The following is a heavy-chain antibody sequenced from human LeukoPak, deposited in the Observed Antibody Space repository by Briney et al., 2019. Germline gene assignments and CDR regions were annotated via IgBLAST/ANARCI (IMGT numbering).Heavy chain of an antibody. V-gene: IGHV3-53*01. J-gene: IGHJ6*02. CDR2: IYSGGST. CDR3: ARDTVTTFRFRDYQHYGMDV. D-gene: IGHD4-17*01. CDR1: GFTFSSCA. Sequence: PGGSLRLSCAASGFTFSSCAMHWVRQAPGKGLEWVSVIYSGGSTYYADSVKGRFTISRDNSKNTLYLQMNSLRAEDTAVYYCARDTVTTFRFRDYQHYGMDVWGQGTTVTVSS.